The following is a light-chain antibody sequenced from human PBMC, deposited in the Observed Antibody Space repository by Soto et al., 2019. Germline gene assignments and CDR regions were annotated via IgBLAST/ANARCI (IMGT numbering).Light chain of an antibody. Sequence: DIQMTQSPSTLSASVGDRVTITCRASQSISSWLAWYQQKPGKAPKVLIYKASSLESGVPSRFSGSGSGTEVTLTISSLQPDDFATSYCQQYNSYSGTFGQGTKVEIK. J-gene: IGKJ1*01. V-gene: IGKV1-5*03. CDR3: QQYNSYSGT. CDR2: KAS. CDR1: QSISSW.